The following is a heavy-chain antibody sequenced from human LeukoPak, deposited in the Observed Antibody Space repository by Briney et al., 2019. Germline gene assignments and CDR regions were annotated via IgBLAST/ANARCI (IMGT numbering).Heavy chain of an antibody. J-gene: IGHJ4*02. D-gene: IGHD3-22*01. CDR2: IYYSGST. Sequence: NPSETLSLTCTVSGGSISSYYWSWIRQPPGKGLEWIGYIYYSGSTNYNPSLKSRVTISVKTSKNQFSLKLSSVTAPDTAVYYCARVTGYMIEDYFDYWGQGTLVTVSS. CDR3: ARVTGYMIEDYFDY. CDR1: GGSISSYY. V-gene: IGHV4-59*13.